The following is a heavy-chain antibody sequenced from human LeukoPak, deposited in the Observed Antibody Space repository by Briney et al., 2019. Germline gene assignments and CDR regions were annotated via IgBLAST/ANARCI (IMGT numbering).Heavy chain of an antibody. J-gene: IGHJ4*02. D-gene: IGHD3-9*01. V-gene: IGHV3-21*01. Sequence: GGSLRLSCAASGFTFSSYSMNWVRQAPGKGLEWVSSISSSSSYIYYADSVKGRFTISSDNAKNSLYLQMNSLRAEDTAVYYCARGELTYYDILTGYYMAPHLDYWGQGTLVTVSS. CDR3: ARGELTYYDILTGYYMAPHLDY. CDR2: ISSSSSYI. CDR1: GFTFSSYS.